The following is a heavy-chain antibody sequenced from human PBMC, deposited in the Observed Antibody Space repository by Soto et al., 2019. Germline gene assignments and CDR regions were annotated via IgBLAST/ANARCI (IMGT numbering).Heavy chain of an antibody. D-gene: IGHD3-22*01. CDR3: ARDTNYYDSSGYFDP. Sequence: SETLSLTCTVSGGSISSSSYYWGWIRQPPGKGLEWIGSIYYSGSTYYNPSLKSRVTISVDTSKNQFSLKLSSVTAADTAVYYCARDTNYYDSSGYFDPWGQGTLVTVSS. V-gene: IGHV4-39*02. J-gene: IGHJ5*02. CDR1: GGSISSSSYY. CDR2: IYYSGST.